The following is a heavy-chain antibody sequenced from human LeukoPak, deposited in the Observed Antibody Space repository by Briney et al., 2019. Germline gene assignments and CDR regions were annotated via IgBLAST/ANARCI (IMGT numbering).Heavy chain of an antibody. Sequence: GGSLRLSCAASGFTFSSYGMHWVRQAPGKGLEWVAVVSYDGSDKYYEESVKGRFAISRDNSKSRLYLQMNSLRVEDTAAYFCVKDRISVAGPLDFWGQGTLVTVSS. CDR1: GFTFSSYG. V-gene: IGHV3-30*18. CDR2: VSYDGSDK. D-gene: IGHD6-19*01. J-gene: IGHJ4*02. CDR3: VKDRISVAGPLDF.